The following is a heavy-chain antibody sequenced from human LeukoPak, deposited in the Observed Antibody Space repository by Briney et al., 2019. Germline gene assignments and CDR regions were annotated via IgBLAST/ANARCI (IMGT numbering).Heavy chain of an antibody. CDR3: ARSPALRQWLVRFLVDY. CDR2: MNPNSGNT. CDR1: GYTFTSYD. Sequence: ASVKVSCKASGYTFTSYDINWVRQATGQGLEWMGWMNPNSGNTGYAQKFQGRVTMTRNIPISTAYMELSSLRSEDTAVYYCARSPALRQWLVRFLVDYWGQGTLVTVSS. D-gene: IGHD6-19*01. J-gene: IGHJ4*02. V-gene: IGHV1-8*01.